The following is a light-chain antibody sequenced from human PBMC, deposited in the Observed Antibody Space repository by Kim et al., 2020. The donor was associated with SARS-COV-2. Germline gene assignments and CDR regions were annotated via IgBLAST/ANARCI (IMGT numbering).Light chain of an antibody. Sequence: SSELTQDPAVSVALGQTVRITCQGDSLRNYYPSWYQQKPGQAPILVIYAKNNRPSGIPDRFSGSRSGNTASLTITGAQAEDEADYYCNSRDTSGNHQRVFGGGTKLTVL. CDR1: SLRNYY. CDR3: NSRDTSGNHQRV. V-gene: IGLV3-19*01. J-gene: IGLJ2*01. CDR2: AKN.